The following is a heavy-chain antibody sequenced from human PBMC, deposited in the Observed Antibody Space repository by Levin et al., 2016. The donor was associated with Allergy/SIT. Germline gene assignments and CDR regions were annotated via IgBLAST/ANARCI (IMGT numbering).Heavy chain of an antibody. CDR3: ATFVVLVLHDAFDM. CDR1: GGSITSNNNH. CDR2: TYYSGST. Sequence: SETLSLTCSVSGGSITSNNNHWAWIRQPPGKGPEWIGSTYYSGSTDYNPSLKSRVNISVDTSKNEFSLKMRSVTAADTAVYYCATFVVLVLHDAFDMWGQGTMVTVSS. J-gene: IGHJ3*02. V-gene: IGHV4-39*01. D-gene: IGHD2-15*01.